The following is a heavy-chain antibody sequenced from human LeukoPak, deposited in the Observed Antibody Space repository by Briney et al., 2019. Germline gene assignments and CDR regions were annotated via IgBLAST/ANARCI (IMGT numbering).Heavy chain of an antibody. CDR2: VYYSGST. CDR1: GGSIRSYY. V-gene: IGHV4-59*08. J-gene: IGHJ4*02. CDR3: ARHPFGSGHFDC. Sequence: PSETLSLTCTVSGGSIRSYYWRWIRQPPGKGLEWIGYVYYSGSTNYNPSLKSRVTISVDTSKNQFSLKLTSVTAADTAVYYCARHPFGSGHFDCWGRGTLVTVSS. D-gene: IGHD3-10*01.